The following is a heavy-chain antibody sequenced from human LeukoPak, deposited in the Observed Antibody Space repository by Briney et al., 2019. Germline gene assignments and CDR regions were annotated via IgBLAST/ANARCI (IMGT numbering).Heavy chain of an antibody. Sequence: PGGSLRLSCAASGFTFSSYSMNWVRQAPGKGLEWVSSISSSSSYIYYADSVKGRFTISRDNAKNSLYLQMNSLRAEDTAVYYCARDKESRQRLAHDYWGQGTLVTVSS. CDR3: ARDKESRQRLAHDY. CDR1: GFTFSSYS. CDR2: ISSSSSYI. V-gene: IGHV3-21*01. D-gene: IGHD6-19*01. J-gene: IGHJ4*02.